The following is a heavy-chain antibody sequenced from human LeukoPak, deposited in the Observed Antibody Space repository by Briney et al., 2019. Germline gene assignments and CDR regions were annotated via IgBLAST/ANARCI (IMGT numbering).Heavy chain of an antibody. J-gene: IGHJ4*02. D-gene: IGHD3-22*01. V-gene: IGHV3-15*01. CDR1: GFSLYNAW. Sequence: GGSLRLSCAASGFSLYNAWMSWVRQAPGKGLEWVGRIKSKTDGGTMDYAAPVKGRSTISRDDSKNTVYLLMNSLKIEDTAVYYCTTSYYDSSGFRAWGQGTLVTVSS. CDR3: TTSYYDSSGFRA. CDR2: IKSKTDGGTM.